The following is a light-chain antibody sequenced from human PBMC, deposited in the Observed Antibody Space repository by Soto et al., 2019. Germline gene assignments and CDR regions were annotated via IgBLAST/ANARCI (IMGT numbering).Light chain of an antibody. Sequence: QAVVTQEPSLTVSPGGTVNLTCASSAGAVTSAYYTNWLQQKPGQAPRALIYSTSEKHSWTPARFSGSLLGGKAALTLSAAQPEDEADYYCLLYYGGAQVLFGGGTKLTVL. V-gene: IGLV7-43*01. CDR3: LLYYGGAQVL. J-gene: IGLJ2*01. CDR2: STS. CDR1: AGAVTSAYY.